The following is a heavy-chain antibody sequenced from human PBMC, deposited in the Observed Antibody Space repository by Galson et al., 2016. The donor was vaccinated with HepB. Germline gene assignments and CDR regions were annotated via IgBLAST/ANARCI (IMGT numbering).Heavy chain of an antibody. V-gene: IGHV3-48*02. D-gene: IGHD4-23*01. CDR1: GFTFTNYA. CDR3: ARGYGGNSLDF. J-gene: IGHJ4*02. Sequence: SLRLSCAASGFTFTNYAMNWVRQAPGKGLEWVSGISASAIYYADSVKGRFTVSRDNAKNSLYLQMNSLRDEDTAVYYCARGYGGNSLDFWGQGTLVTVSS. CDR2: ISASAI.